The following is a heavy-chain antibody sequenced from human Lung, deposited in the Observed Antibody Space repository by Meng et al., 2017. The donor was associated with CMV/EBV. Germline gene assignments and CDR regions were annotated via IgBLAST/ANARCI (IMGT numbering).Heavy chain of an antibody. CDR2: IRYDGSNK. V-gene: IGHV3-30*02. CDR1: GFTFSSYG. J-gene: IGHJ4*02. D-gene: IGHD3-22*01. CDR3: AKDPSPHYYDSSGLDY. Sequence: GESLKISCAASGFTFSSYGMNWVRQAPGKGLEWVAFIRYDGSNKYYADSVKGRFTISRDNSKNTLYLQMNSLRAEDTAVYYWAKDPSPHYYDSSGLDYWGQGTLVTVSS.